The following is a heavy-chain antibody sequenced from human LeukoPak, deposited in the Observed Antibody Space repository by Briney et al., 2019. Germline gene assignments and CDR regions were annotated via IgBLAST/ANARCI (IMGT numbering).Heavy chain of an antibody. V-gene: IGHV4-59*12. CDR1: GGPISTYY. CDR3: ARGFGAAAGDY. Sequence: SETLSLTCTVSGGPISTYYWSWIRQPPGKGLEWIGYSYYSGSTNYYPSLKSRVTISVDTSKNQFSLKLSSVTAADTAVYYCARGFGAAAGDYWGQGTLVTVSS. D-gene: IGHD6-13*01. J-gene: IGHJ4*02. CDR2: SYYSGST.